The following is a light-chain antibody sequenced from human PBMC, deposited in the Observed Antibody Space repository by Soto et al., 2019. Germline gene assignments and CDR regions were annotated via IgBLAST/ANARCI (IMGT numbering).Light chain of an antibody. CDR3: SSYTSSGTYV. V-gene: IGLV2-14*01. J-gene: IGLJ1*01. Sequence: LTQPASVSGSPGQSITISCTGTSSDVGASNYVSWYQQHPGKAPKLMIYEVSHRPSGVSNLFSGSKSGNTASLTISGLRAEDEADYYCSSYTSSGTYVFGTGTKVTVL. CDR1: SSDVGASNY. CDR2: EVS.